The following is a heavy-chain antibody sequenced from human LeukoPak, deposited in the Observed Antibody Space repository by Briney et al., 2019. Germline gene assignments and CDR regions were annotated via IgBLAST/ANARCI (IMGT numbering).Heavy chain of an antibody. CDR2: MNPNSGNT. CDR3: ARAKLIAARRVHTGNWFDP. V-gene: IGHV1-8*01. Sequence: GASVKVSCKASGYTFTSYDINWVRQATGQGLEWMAWMNPNSGNTGYAQKFQGRVTMTRNTSISTAYMELSSLRSEDTAVYYCARAKLIAARRVHTGNWFDPWGQGTLVTVSS. D-gene: IGHD6-6*01. CDR1: GYTFTSYD. J-gene: IGHJ5*02.